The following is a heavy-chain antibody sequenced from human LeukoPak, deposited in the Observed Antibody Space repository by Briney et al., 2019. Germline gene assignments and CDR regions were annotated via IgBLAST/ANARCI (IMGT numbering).Heavy chain of an antibody. CDR1: GGSISSSSYY. CDR2: IYHSGST. D-gene: IGHD1-26*01. Sequence: SETLSLTCTVSGGSISSSSYYWGWIRQPPGKGLEWIGSIYHSGSTYYNSSLKSRVTISVDTSKNQFSLKLSSVTAADTAVYYCARDNGGATLWFAPWGQGTLVTVSS. J-gene: IGHJ5*02. CDR3: ARDNGGATLWFAP. V-gene: IGHV4-39*07.